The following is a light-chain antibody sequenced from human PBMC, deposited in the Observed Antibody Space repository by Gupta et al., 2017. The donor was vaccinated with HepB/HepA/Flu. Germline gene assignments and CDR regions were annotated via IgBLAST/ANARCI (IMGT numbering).Light chain of an antibody. CDR3: CASEGSYLGSQGI. CDR2: DGS. J-gene: IGLJ2*01. CDR1: TSDVGGYKY. Sequence: QSALTQPRSVSGSPGQSVTISCTGTTSDVGGYKYVSWYQQHPGKEPNIMLYDGSNRPSGVPDSFSGAQSGDTASPISYGXQXEDEADXYCCASEGSYLGSQGIFGGGTKLTVL. V-gene: IGLV2-11*01.